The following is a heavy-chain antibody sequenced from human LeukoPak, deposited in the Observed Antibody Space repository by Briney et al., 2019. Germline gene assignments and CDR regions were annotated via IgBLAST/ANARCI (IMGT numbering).Heavy chain of an antibody. V-gene: IGHV3-23*01. Sequence: GGSLRLPCAASGFTFDGYAMRWVRQAPGKGLEWVSSISGSGGSTYYVDFVKGRFTISRDNSKNTLYLQMNSLRAEDTAVYYCAKGRASGTLYYYGMDVWGKGTTVTVSA. CDR3: AKGRASGTLYYYGMDV. CDR2: ISGSGGST. D-gene: IGHD1-1*01. CDR1: GFTFDGYA. J-gene: IGHJ6*04.